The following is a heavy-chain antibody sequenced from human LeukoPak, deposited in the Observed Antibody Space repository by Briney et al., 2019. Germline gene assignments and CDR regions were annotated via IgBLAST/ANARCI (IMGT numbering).Heavy chain of an antibody. V-gene: IGHV3-30*03. CDR2: ISSEGNDK. CDR3: TAKVIRGNSYDDYDD. J-gene: IGHJ4*02. CDR1: GVTFSIYG. D-gene: IGHD5-18*01. Sequence: GGSLRLSCAASGVTFSIYGMHWGRQAPGNWVERVALISSEGNDKLYGDSVKDRFPISREDYKSTLYLQMKSLSGEDTAVYYCTAKVIRGNSYDDYDDWGQGTLVTVSS.